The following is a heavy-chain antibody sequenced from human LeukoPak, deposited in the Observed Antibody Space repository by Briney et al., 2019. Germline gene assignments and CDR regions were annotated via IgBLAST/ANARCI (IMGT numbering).Heavy chain of an antibody. D-gene: IGHD2-2*01. CDR3: TRMAWRSRPFDY. J-gene: IGHJ4*02. CDR2: ISYDGSNK. Sequence: GGSPRLSCAASGFTFSSYAMHWVRLAPGKGLEWVAVISYDGSNKYYADSVKGRFTISRDNSKNTLYLQMNSLRAEDTAVYYCTRMAWRSRPFDYWGQGALVTVSS. V-gene: IGHV3-30-3*01. CDR1: GFTFSSYA.